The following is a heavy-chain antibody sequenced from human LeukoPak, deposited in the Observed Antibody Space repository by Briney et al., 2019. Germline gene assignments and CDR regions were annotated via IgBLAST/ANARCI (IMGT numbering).Heavy chain of an antibody. CDR3: ARGSLGSEYKLLSCFDY. D-gene: IGHD2-2*01. V-gene: IGHV1-2*02. J-gene: IGHJ4*02. Sequence: VASVKVSCKASGYTLTGYYLHWVRQAPRQGLEWMGWINPNSGDTNFAQKFQGRVTMTRGTSISTAYMELSRLRSDDTAVYYCARGSLGSEYKLLSCFDYWGQGTLVTVSS. CDR1: GYTLTGYY. CDR2: INPNSGDT.